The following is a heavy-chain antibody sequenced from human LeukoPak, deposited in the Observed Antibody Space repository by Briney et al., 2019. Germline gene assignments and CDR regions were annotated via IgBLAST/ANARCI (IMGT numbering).Heavy chain of an antibody. Sequence: GGSLRLSCAVSGFTFSRYSMNWVRQAPGKGLEWVSSISGSSIYIYYADSVKGRFTVSRDNAKNSLYLQMNSLRVEDTAVYYCARDLENTGLDAFDIWGQGTMVTVSS. CDR2: ISGSSIYI. CDR1: GFTFSRYS. D-gene: IGHD1-1*01. CDR3: ARDLENTGLDAFDI. J-gene: IGHJ3*02. V-gene: IGHV3-21*01.